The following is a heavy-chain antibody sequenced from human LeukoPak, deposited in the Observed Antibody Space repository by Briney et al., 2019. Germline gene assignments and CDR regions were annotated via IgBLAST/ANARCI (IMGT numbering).Heavy chain of an antibody. D-gene: IGHD3-22*01. CDR1: GFSVSDHY. V-gene: IGHV3-53*01. CDR3: AKSTSYYDSCYDY. J-gene: IGHJ4*02. Sequence: GGSLRLSCVVSGFSVSDHYMSWVRQAPGKGLQWLSVIFADDLTYYEDSVKGRFTISRDRSQNTLYLQMNSLRAEDTAVYYCAKSTSYYDSCYDYWGQGTLVTVSS. CDR2: IFADDLT.